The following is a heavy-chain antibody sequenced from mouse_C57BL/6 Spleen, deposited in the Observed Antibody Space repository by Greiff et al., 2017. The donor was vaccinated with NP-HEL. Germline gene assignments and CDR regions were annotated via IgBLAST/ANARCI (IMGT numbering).Heavy chain of an antibody. J-gene: IGHJ2*01. D-gene: IGHD2-4*01. CDR3: ARSEGYDYDGGYFDY. CDR2: IDPSDSDT. CDR1: GYTFTSYW. Sequence: VQLQQPGAELVRPGSSVKLSCKASGYTFTSYWMHWVKQRPIQGLEWIGNIDPSDSDTHYNQKFKDKATLTVDKSSSTAYMQLSSLTSEDSAVYDCARSEGYDYDGGYFDYWGQGTTLTVAS. V-gene: IGHV1-52*01.